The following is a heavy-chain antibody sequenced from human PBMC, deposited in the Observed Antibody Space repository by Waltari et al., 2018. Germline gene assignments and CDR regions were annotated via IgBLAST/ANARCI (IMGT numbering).Heavy chain of an antibody. D-gene: IGHD3-16*01. CDR2: IDTTGTS. V-gene: IGHV4-61*02. CDR3: ARTVVGTANPFDYYYGLGV. Sequence: QVQLQESGPGLVKPSQTLSLTCTVSAVSVRPGTHYCRWIRQPAGKGLEWIGRIDTTGTSRYNPSLESRVSISLDASNQFSLKLRSVTAADTAVYYCARTVVGTANPFDYYYGLGVWGQGTTVTVSS. J-gene: IGHJ6*02. CDR1: AVSVRPGTHY.